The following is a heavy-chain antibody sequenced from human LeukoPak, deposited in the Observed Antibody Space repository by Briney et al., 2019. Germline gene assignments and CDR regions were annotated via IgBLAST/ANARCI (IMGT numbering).Heavy chain of an antibody. V-gene: IGHV1-24*01. D-gene: IGHD6-13*01. CDR3: AAGATAAGAVNLDV. CDR2: FDPEDGET. J-gene: IGHJ6*04. Sequence: ASVKVSCKVSGYTLTELSMHWVRQAPGKGLEWMGGFDPEDGETIYAQKFQGRVTMTEATSTDTAYMELSSLRSEDTAVYYCAAGATAAGAVNLDVWGKGTTVTVSS. CDR1: GYTLTELS.